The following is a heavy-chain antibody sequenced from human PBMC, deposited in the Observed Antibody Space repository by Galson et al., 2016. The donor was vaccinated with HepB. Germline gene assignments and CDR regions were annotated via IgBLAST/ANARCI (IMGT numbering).Heavy chain of an antibody. Sequence: SLRLSCAGSGFTLGSYNIHWVRQAPGKGLEWVLLITHSGGPIYYADSVKGRFTISRDDAKNSQYLQINSLRDEDTAVYYCARANWAWAFDIWGQGTMVTVSS. CDR1: GFTLGSYN. D-gene: IGHD2-8*01. J-gene: IGHJ3*02. CDR2: ITHSGGPI. V-gene: IGHV3-48*02. CDR3: ARANWAWAFDI.